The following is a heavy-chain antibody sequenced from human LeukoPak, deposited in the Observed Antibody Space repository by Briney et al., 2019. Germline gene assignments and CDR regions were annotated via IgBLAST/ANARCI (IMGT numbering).Heavy chain of an antibody. V-gene: IGHV4-39*07. D-gene: IGHD6-19*01. CDR2: IYYSGST. CDR3: ARLSSIAVAGYFDY. CDR1: GGSITGSSYY. Sequence: PSETLSLTCTVSGGSITGSSYYWGWIRQPPGKGLEWIGSIYYSGSTYYNPSLKSRVTISVDTSKNQFSLKLSSVTAADTAVYYCARLSSIAVAGYFDYWGQGTLVTVSS. J-gene: IGHJ4*02.